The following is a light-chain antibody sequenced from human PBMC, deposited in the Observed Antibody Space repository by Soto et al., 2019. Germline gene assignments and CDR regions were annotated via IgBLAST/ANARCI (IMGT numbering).Light chain of an antibody. CDR3: QRYGSSRT. J-gene: IGKJ1*01. Sequence: ESVLTQSPGTLSLSPGERATLSCRASQSVSSSYLAWYQQKPGQAPRLLIYGASSRATGIPDRFSGSGCGTDLPFIIIRVEPEDFAMYYWQRYGSSRTFGKGTKVEI. CDR2: GAS. CDR1: QSVSSSY. V-gene: IGKV3-20*01.